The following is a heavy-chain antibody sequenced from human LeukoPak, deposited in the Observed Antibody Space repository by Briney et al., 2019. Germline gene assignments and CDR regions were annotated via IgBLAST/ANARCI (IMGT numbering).Heavy chain of an antibody. D-gene: IGHD3-22*01. CDR1: GFTFSSYS. Sequence: GGSLRLSCAASGFTFSSYSMSWVRQAPGKGLEWVVSIRSDESETFYVDSVKGRFTISRDNAKNSLYLQMNSLRAEDTAVYYCARGRGYYDSSGYFPNWGQGTLVTVSS. CDR3: ARGRGYYDSSGYFPN. J-gene: IGHJ4*02. CDR2: IRSDESET. V-gene: IGHV3-7*03.